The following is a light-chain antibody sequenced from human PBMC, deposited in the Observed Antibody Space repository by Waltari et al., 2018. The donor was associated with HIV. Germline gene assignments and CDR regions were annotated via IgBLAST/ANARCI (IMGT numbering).Light chain of an antibody. CDR3: SSYAGSNWV. Sequence: QSALTQPPSASGSPGQSVTISCTGTSSDVGGYNYVSWYQQHPGKAPKLMIYEVSKRPSGVPDRFAGSKSGKTASLTVSGLQAEDEADYYCSSYAGSNWVFGGGTKLTVL. J-gene: IGLJ3*02. CDR2: EVS. V-gene: IGLV2-8*01. CDR1: SSDVGGYNY.